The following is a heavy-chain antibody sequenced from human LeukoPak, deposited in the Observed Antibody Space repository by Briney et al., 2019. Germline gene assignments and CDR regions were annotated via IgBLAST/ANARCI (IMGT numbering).Heavy chain of an antibody. V-gene: IGHV4-59*01. CDR2: IHNNGDS. D-gene: IGHD3-3*01. Sequence: SETLSLTCIVSGDSIRSYYWNWIRQAPGKALEWIGHIHNNGDSAYNFSLKSRVTISMDTSKNQFSLKLSSVTAADTAVYYCARGPTLYTIFGVVIIRGDYYYGMDVWGQGTTVTVSS. CDR3: ARGPTLYTIFGVVIIRGDYYYGMDV. J-gene: IGHJ6*02. CDR1: GDSIRSYY.